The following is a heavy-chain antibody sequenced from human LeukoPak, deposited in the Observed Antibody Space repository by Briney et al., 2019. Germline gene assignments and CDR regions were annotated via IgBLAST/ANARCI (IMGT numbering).Heavy chain of an antibody. CDR3: ARAGELRYMDV. CDR1: GFTFSSYW. Sequence: GGSLRLSCAASGFTFSSYWMHWVRQAPGKGLVWVSNIDSDGKTTSYADSVKGRFTISRDNAKNSLFLQMSSLRADDTAIYYCARAGELRYMDVWGKGTAVTVSS. D-gene: IGHD3-16*01. J-gene: IGHJ6*03. V-gene: IGHV3-74*01. CDR2: IDSDGKTT.